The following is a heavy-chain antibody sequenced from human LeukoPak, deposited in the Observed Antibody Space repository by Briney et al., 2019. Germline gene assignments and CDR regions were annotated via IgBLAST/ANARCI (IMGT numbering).Heavy chain of an antibody. CDR1: GFTFNNYA. CDR3: AKGGGYCSSTSCYWHDY. V-gene: IGHV3-23*01. D-gene: IGHD2-2*01. CDR2: VSASGGST. J-gene: IGHJ4*02. Sequence: GGSLRLSCAASGFTFNNYAMSWVRQAPGKGLEWVSGVSASGGSTYYADSAKGRFTISRDNSKNTLYLQMNSLRAEDTAVYFCAKGGGYCSSTSCYWHDYWGQGTLVTVSS.